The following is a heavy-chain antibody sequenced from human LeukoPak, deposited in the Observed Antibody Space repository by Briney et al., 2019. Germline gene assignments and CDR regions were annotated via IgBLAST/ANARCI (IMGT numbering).Heavy chain of an antibody. CDR2: ISAYNGNT. V-gene: IGHV1-18*04. CDR3: AREFSPFRPSGYLY. J-gene: IGHJ4*02. CDR1: GYTFTGYY. Sequence: ASVKVSCKASGYTFTGYYIHWVRQAPGQGLEWMGWISAYNGNTNYAQKLQGRVTMTTDTSTSTAYMELRSLRSDDTAVYYCAREFSPFRPSGYLYWGQGTLVTVSS. D-gene: IGHD3-9*01.